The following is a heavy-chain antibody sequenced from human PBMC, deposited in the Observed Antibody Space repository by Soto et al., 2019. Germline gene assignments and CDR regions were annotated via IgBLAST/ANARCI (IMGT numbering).Heavy chain of an antibody. D-gene: IGHD5-12*01. Sequence: PGESLKISCAASGFTFSSYAMHWVRQAPGKGLEWVAVISYDGSNKYYADSVKGRFTISRDNSKNTLYLQMNSLRAEDTAVYYCAREGRDGYNYAYYYYGMDVWGQGTTVTVSS. CDR1: GFTFSSYA. CDR2: ISYDGSNK. V-gene: IGHV3-30-3*01. J-gene: IGHJ6*02. CDR3: AREGRDGYNYAYYYYGMDV.